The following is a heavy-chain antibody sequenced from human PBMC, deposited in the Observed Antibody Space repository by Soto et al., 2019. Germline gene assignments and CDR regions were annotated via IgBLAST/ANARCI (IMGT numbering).Heavy chain of an antibody. V-gene: IGHV1-18*01. Sequence: ASVKVSCKISGYTFNHFGVTWVRQAPGQGLEWIAWISAYNGNKKYTQRLQDRVTLTTDASTGTASMEVRDLKSDDAAVYYCARDNPSLSGASLLDYWGQGTQVTVSS. CDR1: GYTFNHFG. CDR2: ISAYNGNK. CDR3: ARDNPSLSGASLLDY. J-gene: IGHJ4*02. D-gene: IGHD2-8*02.